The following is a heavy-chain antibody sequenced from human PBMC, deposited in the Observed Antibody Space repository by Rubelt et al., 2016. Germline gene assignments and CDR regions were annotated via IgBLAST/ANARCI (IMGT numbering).Heavy chain of an antibody. V-gene: IGHV1-3*01. CDR2: INAGNGNT. CDR3: ARARGSSWYFQH. Sequence: LEWMGWINAGNGNTKYSQEFQGRVTITRDTSASTAYMELSSLRSEDTAVYYCARARGSSWYFQHWGQGTLVTVSS. D-gene: IGHD6-13*01. J-gene: IGHJ1*01.